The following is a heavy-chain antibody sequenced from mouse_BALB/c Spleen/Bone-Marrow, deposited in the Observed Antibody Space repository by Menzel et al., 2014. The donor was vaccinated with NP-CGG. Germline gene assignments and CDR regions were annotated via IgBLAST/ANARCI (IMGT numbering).Heavy chain of an antibody. Sequence: VQLKQSGLELVKPGTSMKISCKASGYSFTGYTMNWVKQSHGKNLEWIGLIYPCNGGTTYNQKFKGKATFTIDKASSPSYMELLSQTSEDSVVFYCARSHYNSSSYKAWFTYWSQRTLVTISA. V-gene: IGHV1-26*01. D-gene: IGHD1-1*01. CDR2: IYPCNGGT. CDR1: GYSFTGYT. CDR3: ARSHYNSSSYKAWFTY. J-gene: IGHJ3*01.